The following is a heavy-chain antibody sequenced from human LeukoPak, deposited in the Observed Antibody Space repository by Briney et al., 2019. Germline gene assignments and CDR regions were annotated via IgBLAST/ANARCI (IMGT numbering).Heavy chain of an antibody. CDR2: IWYYGSNE. CDR3: ARAEGYCSSASCYWWFDH. Sequence: GGSLRLSCAASGFTFSSYGMHWVRQPPGKGLEWVAVIWYYGSNEYYAASVKRRFTISRDNSKNPLYLQMNSPGAEDTDVYYCARAEGYCSSASCYWWFDHWGQGTMVTVSS. J-gene: IGHJ5*02. CDR1: GFTFSSYG. D-gene: IGHD2-2*01. V-gene: IGHV3-33*01.